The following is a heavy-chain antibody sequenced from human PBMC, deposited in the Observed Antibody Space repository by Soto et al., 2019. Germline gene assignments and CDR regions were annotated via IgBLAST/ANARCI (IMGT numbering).Heavy chain of an antibody. D-gene: IGHD2-15*01. CDR2: ISGSGGST. V-gene: IGHV3-23*01. J-gene: IGHJ4*02. CDR1: GFTFSSDA. Sequence: PGGSLRLSCAASGFTFSSDAMSWVRQAPGKGMEWVAAISGSGGSTYYADSVKGRFTISRENSKNTLYLQMNSLRAEDAAVYYCAKDLVGSTADYFDYWGQGAVLTVSS. CDR3: AKDLVGSTADYFDY.